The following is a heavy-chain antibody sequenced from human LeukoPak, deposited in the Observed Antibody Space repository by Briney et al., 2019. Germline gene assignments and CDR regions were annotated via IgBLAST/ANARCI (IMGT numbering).Heavy chain of an antibody. D-gene: IGHD4-11*01. J-gene: IGHJ6*03. CDR3: ARAPPDYSYYYYMDV. CDR2: IYYSGST. Sequence: PSETLSPTCAVSGGSISSGDYYWSWIRQPPGKGLEWIGYIYYSGSTYYNPSLKSRVTISVDTSKNQFSLKLSSVTAADTAVYYCARAPPDYSYYYYMDVWGKGTTVTVSS. V-gene: IGHV4-30-4*08. CDR1: GGSISSGDYY.